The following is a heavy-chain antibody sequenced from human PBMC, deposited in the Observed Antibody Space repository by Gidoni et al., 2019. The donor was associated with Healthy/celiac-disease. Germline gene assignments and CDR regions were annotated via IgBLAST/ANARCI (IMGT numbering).Heavy chain of an antibody. CDR1: GGSISSGGYY. J-gene: IGHJ4*02. D-gene: IGHD3-3*01. CDR3: ARGTNDFWSGYYTFDY. V-gene: IGHV4-31*03. CDR2: IYYSGRT. Sequence: QVQLQESGPGLVKPSQTLSLTCTVSGGSISSGGYYWSWIRQHPGKGLEWIGYIYYSGRTYYNPSLKSRVTISVDTSKNQFSLKLSSVTAADTAVYYCARGTNDFWSGYYTFDYWGQGTLVTVSS.